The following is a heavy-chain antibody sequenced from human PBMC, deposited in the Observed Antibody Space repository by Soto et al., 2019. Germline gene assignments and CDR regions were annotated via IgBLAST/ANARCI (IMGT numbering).Heavy chain of an antibody. CDR2: ISSDGKSE. J-gene: IGHJ4*02. Sequence: QVQLVESGGGGVQPGRSLRLSCAASGFTFSTYGMHWVRQPPGKGLEWVAVISSDGKSEHYADPVKGRFSISRDNSKNTLSLQMNSLRVEDTAVYYCAKTITTYSGDSRGRGALVDYWGQGTLVTVSS. CDR1: GFTFSTYG. D-gene: IGHD3-22*01. V-gene: IGHV3-30*18. CDR3: AKTITTYSGDSRGRGALVDY.